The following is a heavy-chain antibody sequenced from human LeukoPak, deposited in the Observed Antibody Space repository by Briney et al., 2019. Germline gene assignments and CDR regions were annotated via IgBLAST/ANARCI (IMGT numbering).Heavy chain of an antibody. Sequence: PGRSLRLSCAASGFNFSNYGMNWVRQAPGKGLEWVAAIWHDGSNEYYADSVKGRFTISRDNSENTLYLQMNSLGAEDTASYYCARGIAVAGTTGGYCDYWGQGALVTVSS. CDR3: ARGIAVAGTTGGYCDY. V-gene: IGHV3-33*01. J-gene: IGHJ4*02. CDR1: GFNFSNYG. CDR2: IWHDGSNE. D-gene: IGHD6-19*01.